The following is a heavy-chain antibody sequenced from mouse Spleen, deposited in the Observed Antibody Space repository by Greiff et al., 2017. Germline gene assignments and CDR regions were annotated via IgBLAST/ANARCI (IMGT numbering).Heavy chain of an antibody. D-gene: IGHD1-2*01. CDR3: TRRGLLRPFAY. Sequence: VQRVESGAELVKPGASVKLSCKASGYTFTSYYMYWVKQRPGQGLEWIGEINPSNGGTNFNEKFKSKATLTVDKSSSTAYMQLSSLTSEDSAVYYCTRRGLLRPFAYWGQGTLVTVSA. V-gene: IGHV1S81*02. CDR2: INPSNGGT. J-gene: IGHJ3*01. CDR1: GYTFTSYY.